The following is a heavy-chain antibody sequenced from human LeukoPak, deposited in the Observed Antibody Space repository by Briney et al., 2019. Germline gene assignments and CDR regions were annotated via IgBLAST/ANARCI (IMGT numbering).Heavy chain of an antibody. Sequence: GGSLRLSCAASGFSFSGYGMHWVRQAPGKGLEWVAVVSSDGNNKYYGESVKGRLTISRDNSKNTLYLQMNSLRPEDSAVYYCAKGGWEMATYHFDYWGQGTLVSVSA. CDR3: AKGGWEMATYHFDY. CDR2: VSSDGNNK. CDR1: GFSFSGYG. D-gene: IGHD5-24*01. J-gene: IGHJ4*02. V-gene: IGHV3-30*18.